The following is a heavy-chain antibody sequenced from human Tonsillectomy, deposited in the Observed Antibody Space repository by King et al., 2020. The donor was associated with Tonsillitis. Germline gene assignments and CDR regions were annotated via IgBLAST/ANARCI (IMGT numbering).Heavy chain of an antibody. D-gene: IGHD2-2*01. Sequence: QLQESGPGLVKPSETLSLTCTVSGASMSSYYWSGIRQPAEKGLEWIGRIPTSGRTNYNPSPGSRVTISVDTSKKQFSLWLTSMTAADTAVYYCARDQPVGSTRFDYWGQGILVTVSS. J-gene: IGHJ4*02. V-gene: IGHV4-4*07. CDR1: GASMSSYY. CDR3: ARDQPVGSTRFDY. CDR2: IPTSGRT.